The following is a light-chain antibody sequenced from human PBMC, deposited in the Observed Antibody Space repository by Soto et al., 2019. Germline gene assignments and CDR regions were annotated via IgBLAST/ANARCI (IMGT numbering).Light chain of an antibody. Sequence: QSALTQPASVSGSPGQSVSISCTGTSSDVGHDKYVSWYQQHPGKVPKLLIYEVTDRPSGISNRFSGSKSGNTASLTISGLQAEDEADYYCSSYTSAHTVIFGGGTKPTVL. CDR2: EVT. J-gene: IGLJ2*01. CDR3: SSYTSAHTVI. V-gene: IGLV2-14*01. CDR1: SSDVGHDKY.